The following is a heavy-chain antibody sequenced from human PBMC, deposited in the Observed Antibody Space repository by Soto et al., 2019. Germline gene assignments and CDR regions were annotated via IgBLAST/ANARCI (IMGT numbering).Heavy chain of an antibody. CDR2: IYYSGST. J-gene: IGHJ6*02. CDR3: ARHFLANYYGSGSYPETTYYYYYGMDV. V-gene: IGHV4-39*01. Sequence: PSETLSLTCTVSGGSISSSSYYWGWIRQPPGKGLGWIGSIYYSGSTYYNPSLKSRVTISVDTSKNQFSLKLSSVTAADTAVYYCARHFLANYYGSGSYPETTYYYYYGMDVWGQGTTVTVSS. CDR1: GGSISSSSYY. D-gene: IGHD3-10*01.